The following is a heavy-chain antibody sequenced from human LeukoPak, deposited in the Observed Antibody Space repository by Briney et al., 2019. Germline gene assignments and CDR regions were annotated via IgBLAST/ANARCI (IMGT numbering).Heavy chain of an antibody. CDR3: AKGEGSGMHHYGMDV. J-gene: IGHJ6*02. CDR2: ISWNSDNK. CDR1: GFTSDDYV. V-gene: IGHV3-9*02. D-gene: IGHD3-10*01. Sequence: GGSLRLSCAVSGFTSDDYVMHWVRQAPGKGLEWVSGISWNSDNKGYAESVKGRFTISRDNAKNLLYLQMNSLRAEDTALYYCAKGEGSGMHHYGMDVWGQGTTVTVSS.